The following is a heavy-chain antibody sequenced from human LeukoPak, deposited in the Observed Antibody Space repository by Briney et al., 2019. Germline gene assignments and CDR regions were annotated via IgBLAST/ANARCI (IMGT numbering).Heavy chain of an antibody. CDR2: INHSGST. CDR1: GESFSGYY. D-gene: IGHD3-3*01. V-gene: IGHV4-34*01. CDR3: ATSAEGYDFWSGYFKYFQH. Sequence: PSETLSLTCAVYGESFSGYYWSWIRQPPGKGLEWIGEINHSGSTNYNPSLKSRVTISVDTSKNQFSLKLSSVTAADTAVYYCATSAEGYDFWSGYFKYFQHWGQGTLVTVSS. J-gene: IGHJ1*01.